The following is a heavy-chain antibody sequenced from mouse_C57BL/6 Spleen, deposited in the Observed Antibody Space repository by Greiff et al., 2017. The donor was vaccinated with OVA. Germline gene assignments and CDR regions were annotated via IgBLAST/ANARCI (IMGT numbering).Heavy chain of an antibody. D-gene: IGHD2-4*01. CDR2: INPNNGGT. J-gene: IGHJ4*01. Sequence: VQLKQSGPELVKPGASVKISCKASGYTFTDYYMNWVKQSHGKSLEWIGDINPNNGGTSYNQKFKGKATLTVDKSSSTAYMELRSLTSEDSAVYYCARVIYYDFFYAMDYWGQGTSVTVSS. V-gene: IGHV1-26*01. CDR3: ARVIYYDFFYAMDY. CDR1: GYTFTDYY.